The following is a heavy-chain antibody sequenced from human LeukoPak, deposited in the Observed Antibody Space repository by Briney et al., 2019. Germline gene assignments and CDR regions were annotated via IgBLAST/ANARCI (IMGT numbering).Heavy chain of an antibody. CDR1: GFTFSSYG. V-gene: IGHV3-7*05. CDR2: IKQDGSEK. J-gene: IGHJ4*02. D-gene: IGHD3-10*01. CDR3: ARSPYYGHDY. Sequence: GGSLRLSCAVSGFTFSSYGMHWVRQAPGKGLEWVANIKQDGSEKYYVDSMKGRFTISRDNAKNSLYLQMNSLRAEDTAVYYCARSPYYGHDYWGQGTLVTVSS.